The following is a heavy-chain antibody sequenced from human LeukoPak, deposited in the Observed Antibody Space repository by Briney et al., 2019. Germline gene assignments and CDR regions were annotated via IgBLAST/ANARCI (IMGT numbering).Heavy chain of an antibody. D-gene: IGHD2-8*02. Sequence: GASVKVSCTASGYILTEYYVHWVRQAPGQGLEWMGFIIPDSGGTTYQHKFQGRVTMTRDTSISTFYMELSSLRPDDTAVYYCSTEDKYCTGANCGVFWGQGTLITVSS. J-gene: IGHJ4*02. V-gene: IGHV1-2*02. CDR3: STEDKYCTGANCGVF. CDR1: GYILTEYY. CDR2: IIPDSGGT.